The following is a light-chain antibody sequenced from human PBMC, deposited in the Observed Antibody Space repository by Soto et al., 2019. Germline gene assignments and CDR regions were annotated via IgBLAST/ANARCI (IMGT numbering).Light chain of an antibody. V-gene: IGKV1-39*01. Sequence: DIQMTQSPSSLSASVGDRVTITCRASQNIINYLNWYQQKPGKAPQLLIYVASRLESGVPSRFSGSGSGTDFTLTINSLQPEDFATYYCQQNYRATPWTFGQGTKVDIK. CDR1: QNIINY. CDR2: VAS. J-gene: IGKJ1*01. CDR3: QQNYRATPWT.